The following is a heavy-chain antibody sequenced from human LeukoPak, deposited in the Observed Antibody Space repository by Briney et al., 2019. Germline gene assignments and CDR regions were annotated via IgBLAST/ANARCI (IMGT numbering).Heavy chain of an antibody. D-gene: IGHD3-10*01. J-gene: IGHJ6*03. CDR3: ARDGLLWFGELSHYYYMDV. V-gene: IGHV3-20*04. CDR2: INWNGGST. CDR1: GFTFDDYG. Sequence: GGSLRLSCAASGFTFDDYGMSWVRQAPGKGLEWVSGINWNGGSTGYADSVKGRFTISRDNAKNSLYLQMNSLRAEDTAVYYCARDGLLWFGELSHYYYMDVWGKGTTVTISS.